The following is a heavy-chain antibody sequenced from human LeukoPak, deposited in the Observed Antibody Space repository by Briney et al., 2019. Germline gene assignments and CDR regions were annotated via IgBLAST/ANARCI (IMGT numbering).Heavy chain of an antibody. CDR3: ARDGEDGDYEGLFDY. D-gene: IGHD4-17*01. CDR1: GYSISSGYY. Sequence: SETLALTCTVSGYSISSGYYWGWIRQPPGKGLEWIGSIYHSGSTYCNPSLKSRVTISVDTSKNQFSLKLSSVTAADTAVYYCARDGEDGDYEGLFDYWGQGTLVTVSS. CDR2: IYHSGST. V-gene: IGHV4-38-2*02. J-gene: IGHJ4*02.